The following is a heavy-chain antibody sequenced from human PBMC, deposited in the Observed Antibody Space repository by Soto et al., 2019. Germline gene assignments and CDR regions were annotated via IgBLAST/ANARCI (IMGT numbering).Heavy chain of an antibody. V-gene: IGHV4-4*07. CDR1: GGSISSYY. J-gene: IGHJ4*02. CDR2: IYTSGST. Sequence: ETLSLTCTVSGGSISSYYWSWIRQPAGKGLEWIGRIYTSGSTNYNPSLKSRVTMSVDTSKNQFSLKLSSVTAADTAVYYCARHPRARGPYGGNSFFDYWGQGTLVTVSS. CDR3: ARHPRARGPYGGNSFFDY. D-gene: IGHD4-17*01.